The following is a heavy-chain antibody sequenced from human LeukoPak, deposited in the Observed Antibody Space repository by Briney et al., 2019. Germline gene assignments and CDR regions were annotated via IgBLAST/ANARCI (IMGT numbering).Heavy chain of an antibody. CDR2: INSDGSST. J-gene: IGHJ6*03. Sequence: PGGSPRLSCAASGFTFSSYWMHWVRQAPGKGLVWVSRINSDGSSTSYADSVKGRFTISRDNAKNTLYLQMNSLRAEDTAVYYCARNIAAHYYYYMDVWGKGTTVTVSS. CDR3: ARNIAAHYYYYMDV. CDR1: GFTFSSYW. V-gene: IGHV3-74*01. D-gene: IGHD6-13*01.